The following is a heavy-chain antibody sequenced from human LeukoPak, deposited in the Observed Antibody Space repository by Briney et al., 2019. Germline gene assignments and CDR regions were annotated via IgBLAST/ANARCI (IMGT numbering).Heavy chain of an antibody. Sequence: KPSETLSLTCTVSGYSISSGYFWGWIRQPPGKGLEWIGSIYHSGSTSYNPSLKSRVTISVDTSKNQFSLKLSSVTAADTAVYYCARVLRYYYDSSGYYHFDYWGQGTLVTVSS. D-gene: IGHD3-22*01. CDR1: GYSISSGYF. J-gene: IGHJ4*02. V-gene: IGHV4-38-2*02. CDR3: ARVLRYYYDSSGYYHFDY. CDR2: IYHSGST.